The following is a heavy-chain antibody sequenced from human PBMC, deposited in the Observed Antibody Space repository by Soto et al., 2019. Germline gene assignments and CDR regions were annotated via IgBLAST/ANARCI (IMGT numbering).Heavy chain of an antibody. CDR2: INPDTGAT. Sequence: HEHLVQSGAEVRRPGASLKVSCRASGYPFTDYYIHWVRQAPGQGLEWMGWINPDTGATNYAQNFQGKVTLTSDTSINTASLDLTSLTSDDTAGYYCARGDSGTGVWPFPYFDYCGQGTQVIVSS. J-gene: IGHJ4*01. D-gene: IGHD1-1*01. V-gene: IGHV1-2*02. CDR3: ARGDSGTGVWPFPYFDY. CDR1: GYPFTDYY.